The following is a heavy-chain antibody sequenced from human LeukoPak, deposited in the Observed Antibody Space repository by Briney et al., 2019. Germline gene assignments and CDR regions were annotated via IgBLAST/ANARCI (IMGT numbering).Heavy chain of an antibody. V-gene: IGHV3-21*01. Sequence: GGSLRLSCAASGFTFSSYSMNWVRQAPGKGLEWVSSISSSSSYIYYADSVKGRFTISRDNAKNSLYLQMNSLRAEDTAVYYCARGLYCSSTSCYFVVGWFDLWGQGTLVTVSS. CDR2: ISSSSSYI. CDR3: ARGLYCSSTSCYFVVGWFDL. J-gene: IGHJ5*02. CDR1: GFTFSSYS. D-gene: IGHD2-2*01.